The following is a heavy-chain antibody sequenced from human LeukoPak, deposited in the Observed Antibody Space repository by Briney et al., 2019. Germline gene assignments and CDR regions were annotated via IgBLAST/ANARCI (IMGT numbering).Heavy chain of an antibody. D-gene: IGHD2-2*02. CDR2: IWYDGSNK. CDR1: GFTFSSYG. J-gene: IGHJ3*02. V-gene: IGHV3-33*01. Sequence: GGSLRLSCAASGFTFSSYGMHWVRQAPGKGLEWVAAIWYDGSNKYYADSVKGRFTISRDNSKNTLYLQMNSLGAEDTAVYYRAREDIVVVPAAIMGAFDIWGQGTMVTVSS. CDR3: AREDIVVVPAAIMGAFDI.